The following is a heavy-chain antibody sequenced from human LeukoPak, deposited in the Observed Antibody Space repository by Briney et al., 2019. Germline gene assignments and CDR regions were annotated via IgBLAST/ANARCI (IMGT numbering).Heavy chain of an antibody. D-gene: IGHD2-15*01. CDR3: ASTGYCIGGSCYSNYFDH. CDR2: IHDTGST. V-gene: IGHV4-59*08. J-gene: IGHJ4*02. Sequence: SETLSLTCTVSGGSIGSYYWSWIRQPPGKGLEWIGYIHDTGSTKYNPSLKSRVTISLDTTKNQVSLKLSSVSAADTAVYYCASTGYCIGGSCYSNYFDHWGQGTLVTVSS. CDR1: GGSIGSYY.